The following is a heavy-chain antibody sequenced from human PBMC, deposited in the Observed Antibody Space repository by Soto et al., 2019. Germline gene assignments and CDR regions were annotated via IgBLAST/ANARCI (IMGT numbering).Heavy chain of an antibody. D-gene: IGHD2-15*01. J-gene: IGHJ4*02. Sequence: KPSETLSLTCTVSSDSISSYYWSWIRQPPGKRLEWIGYISYSGSTDYNPSLKSRVTISGDTSKNQFSLKVSSVTAADTAVYYCAGASSRVSSVVAAYWGQGTLVTVSS. CDR3: AGASSRVSSVVAAY. CDR2: ISYSGST. V-gene: IGHV4-59*01. CDR1: SDSISSYY.